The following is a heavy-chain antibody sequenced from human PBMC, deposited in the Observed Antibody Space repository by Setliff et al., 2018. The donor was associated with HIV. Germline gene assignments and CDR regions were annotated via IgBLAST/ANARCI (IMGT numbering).Heavy chain of an antibody. J-gene: IGHJ4*02. CDR3: AKHRVPAAGPDFDY. V-gene: IGHV4-59*08. CDR1: GGSISGYH. Sequence: SETLSLTCTVSGGSISGYHWNWLRQTPGKGLEWIGYKFGSVSSKYNPSLESRATISVDTSKNQLSLRLTSVTAADTGVYYCAKHRVPAAGPDFDYWGQGSLVTVSS. D-gene: IGHD2-2*01. CDR2: KFGSVSS.